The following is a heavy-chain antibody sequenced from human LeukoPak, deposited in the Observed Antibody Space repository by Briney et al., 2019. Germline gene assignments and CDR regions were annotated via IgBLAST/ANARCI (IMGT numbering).Heavy chain of an antibody. D-gene: IGHD3-3*01. CDR2: IDPNSGGT. Sequence: ASVKVSCKASGYTFTGYYMHWVRQAPGQGLEWMGWIDPNSGGTNYAQKFQGRVTMTRDTSISTAYMELSRLRSDDTAVYYCARAVTITIFGVDGWFDPWGQGTLVTVSS. V-gene: IGHV1-2*02. J-gene: IGHJ5*02. CDR1: GYTFTGYY. CDR3: ARAVTITIFGVDGWFDP.